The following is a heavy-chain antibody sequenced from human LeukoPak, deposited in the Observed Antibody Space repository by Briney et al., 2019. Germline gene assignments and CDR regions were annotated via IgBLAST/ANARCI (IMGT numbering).Heavy chain of an antibody. Sequence: GGSLRLSCAAAGFTFSTYAMSWVRQALGDGREWVSEISGTGGRTYYADSEKSRFTISRDNTNNTEELLINSPRAEDTAKYYCAGDVPYYYDSGGYYSPFDCWGQGTLVTVSS. J-gene: IGHJ4*02. CDR2: ISGTGGRT. CDR1: GFTFSTYA. D-gene: IGHD3-22*01. CDR3: AGDVPYYYDSGGYYSPFDC. V-gene: IGHV3-23*01.